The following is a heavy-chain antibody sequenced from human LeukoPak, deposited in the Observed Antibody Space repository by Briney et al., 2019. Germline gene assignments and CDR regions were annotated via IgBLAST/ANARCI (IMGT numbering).Heavy chain of an antibody. Sequence: KPSETLSLTCTVPGGSISSGSYYWGWMCQPPGKRQEWIGSIYYSGSTYYNPSLKSRVTISVDTSKNQFSLKLSSVTAADTAVYYCLACYDFWSGFNYWGQGTLVTVSS. CDR1: GGSISSGSYY. D-gene: IGHD3-3*01. J-gene: IGHJ4*02. CDR2: IYYSGST. CDR3: LACYDFWSGFNY. V-gene: IGHV4-39*01.